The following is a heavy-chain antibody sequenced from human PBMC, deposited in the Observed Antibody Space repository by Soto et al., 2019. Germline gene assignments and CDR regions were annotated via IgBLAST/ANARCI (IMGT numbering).Heavy chain of an antibody. CDR2: ISDSGATT. Sequence: PGGSLRLSCAASGFPFGENAMSWFRQAPGEGLEWVSGISDSGATTYYADSVRGRFTISRDNSKNTLYLQMKSLRAEDSASYYCAKEDTSSGSLDYWGQGALVTVSS. J-gene: IGHJ4*02. CDR3: AKEDTSSGSLDY. CDR1: GFPFGENA. D-gene: IGHD6-19*01. V-gene: IGHV3-23*01.